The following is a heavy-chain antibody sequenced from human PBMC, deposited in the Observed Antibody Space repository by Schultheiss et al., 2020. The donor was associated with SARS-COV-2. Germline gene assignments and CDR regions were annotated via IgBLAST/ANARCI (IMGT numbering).Heavy chain of an antibody. V-gene: IGHV3-23*01. CDR1: GFTFSSYS. D-gene: IGHD6-19*01. CDR3: ARDPYRRVIAVAGGY. J-gene: IGHJ4*02. Sequence: GGSLRLSCAASGFTFSSYSMNWVRQAPGKGLVWVSAISGSGGTTYYADSVKGRFTISRDDSKNTLYLQMNSLKTEDTAVYYCARDPYRRVIAVAGGYWGQGTLVTVSS. CDR2: ISGSGGTT.